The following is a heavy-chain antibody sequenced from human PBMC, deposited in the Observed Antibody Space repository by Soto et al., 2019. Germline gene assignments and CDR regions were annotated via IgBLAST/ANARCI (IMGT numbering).Heavy chain of an antibody. CDR2: TIPILGVT. Sequence: QVQLVQSGSEVKKPGSSVKVSCKASGGTFSSSTFSWVRQAPGQGLEWMGRTIPILGVTHYAQKFEGRVTINADKSTSTVYMELSSLRADDTAVYYCANDHTMTLRGPPHRFDPWGQGTLVTVSS. CDR1: GGTFSSST. V-gene: IGHV1-69*02. CDR3: ANDHTMTLRGPPHRFDP. D-gene: IGHD3-22*01. J-gene: IGHJ5*02.